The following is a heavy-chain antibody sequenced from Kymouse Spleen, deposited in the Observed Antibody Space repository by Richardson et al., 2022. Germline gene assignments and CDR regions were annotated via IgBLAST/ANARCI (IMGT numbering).Heavy chain of an antibody. Sequence: QVQLVESGGGVVQPGRSLRLSCAASGFTFSSYGMHWVRQAPGKGLEWVAVIWYDGSNKYYADSVKGRFTISRDNSKNTLYLQMNSLRAEDTAVYYCAREEIAAAGPYYYYGMDVWGQGTTVTVSS. CDR1: GFTFSSYG. D-gene: IGHD6-13*01. V-gene: IGHV3-33*01. J-gene: IGHJ6*02. CDR3: AREEIAAAGPYYYYGMDV. CDR2: IWYDGSNK.